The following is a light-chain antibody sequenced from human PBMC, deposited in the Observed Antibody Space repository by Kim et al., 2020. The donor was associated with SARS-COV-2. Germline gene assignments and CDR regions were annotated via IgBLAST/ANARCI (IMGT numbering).Light chain of an antibody. CDR2: GAS. Sequence: SVAPGERAPLSCRASPSASSNLAWYQQEPGQAPRLLIYGASTRATGIPARFSGSGSGTEFTLSISSLQSEDFGVYYCQQYNKWPYTFGQGTKLEIK. CDR3: QQYNKWPYT. V-gene: IGKV3-15*01. CDR1: PSASSN. J-gene: IGKJ2*01.